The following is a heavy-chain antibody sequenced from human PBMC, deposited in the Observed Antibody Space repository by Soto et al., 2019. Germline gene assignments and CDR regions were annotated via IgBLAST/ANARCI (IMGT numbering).Heavy chain of an antibody. Sequence: QVQLVESGGGVVQPGRSLRLSCAASGFTFSSYGMHWVRQAPGKGLEWVAVISYDGSNKYYADSVKGRFTISRDTSKNTLYLQTNSLRPEDTAVYYCAKDYYDTSGYPGGDIWGQGTMVTVSS. CDR1: GFTFSSYG. J-gene: IGHJ3*02. D-gene: IGHD3-22*01. V-gene: IGHV3-30*18. CDR3: AKDYYDTSGYPGGDI. CDR2: ISYDGSNK.